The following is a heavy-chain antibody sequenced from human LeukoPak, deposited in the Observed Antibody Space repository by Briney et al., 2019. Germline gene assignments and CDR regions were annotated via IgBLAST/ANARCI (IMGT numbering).Heavy chain of an antibody. CDR2: LLYDGNTK. Sequence: GGSLRLSCAASGFSLSNYGMHWVRQAPGKGLEWVAALLYDGNTKHYADSVKGRFTISRDISKNTFYLQMNSLTAEDTAVYYCARDRRPEIQYYYMDVWGKGTTVAVSS. CDR1: GFSLSNYG. CDR3: ARDRRPEIQYYYMDV. J-gene: IGHJ6*03. V-gene: IGHV3-33*01.